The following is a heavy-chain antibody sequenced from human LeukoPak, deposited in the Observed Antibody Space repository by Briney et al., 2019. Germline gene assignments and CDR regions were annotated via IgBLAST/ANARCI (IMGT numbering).Heavy chain of an antibody. D-gene: IGHD3-16*01. CDR1: GFTFSSYA. CDR2: ISIAADYT. Sequence: PGGSLRLSCAASGFTFSSYAMSWVRQAPGKGLEWVSTISIAADYTYYADSVKGRFTITRDDSRNTLYLQMNSLRAEETALYYCAKGSAVYYYDYWGQGTLVTVSS. CDR3: AKGSAVYYYDY. J-gene: IGHJ4*02. V-gene: IGHV3-23*01.